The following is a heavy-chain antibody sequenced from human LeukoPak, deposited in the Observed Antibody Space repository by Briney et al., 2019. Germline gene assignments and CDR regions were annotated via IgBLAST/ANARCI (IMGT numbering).Heavy chain of an antibody. D-gene: IGHD3-3*01. Sequence: PSETLSLTCTVCGGSISSGSYYWSWIRQPAGKGLEWIGHIYTSGSTNYNPSLKSRVTISVDTSKNQFSLKLSSVTAADTAVYYCARGDFWSGYRHAFDIWGQGTMVTVSS. V-gene: IGHV4-61*09. CDR1: GGSISSGSYY. CDR2: IYTSGST. CDR3: ARGDFWSGYRHAFDI. J-gene: IGHJ3*02.